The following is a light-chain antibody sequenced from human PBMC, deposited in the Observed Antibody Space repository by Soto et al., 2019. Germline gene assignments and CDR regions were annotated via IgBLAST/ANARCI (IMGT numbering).Light chain of an antibody. J-gene: IGLJ2*01. CDR3: ASWDDDLNGPI. CDR1: HSNVGVNA. CDR2: TDD. V-gene: IGLV1-44*01. Sequence: QSVLTQPPSASGTPGQGVVISCSGSHSNVGVNAISWYQHLPRMAPRLLLHTDDQRPSGIPDRFSGSHSGTSASLAISRLQSEDEGHYYCASWDDDLNGPIFGGGTKLTVL.